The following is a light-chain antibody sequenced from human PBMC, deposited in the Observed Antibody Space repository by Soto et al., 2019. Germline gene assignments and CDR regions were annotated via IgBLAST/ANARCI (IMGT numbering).Light chain of an antibody. CDR1: TANIGKNY. J-gene: IGLJ2*01. CDR2: SDN. CDR3: AAWDDRMSGLV. Sequence: QPVLTQSPSTSGTPGQRVTISCSGNTANIGKNYVYWYQQFPGTAPKLLIYSDNQRPSWVPDRFSVSKSDTSASLAISGLRSEDEAVYYCAAWDDRMSGLVFGGGTKLTVL. V-gene: IGLV1-47*02.